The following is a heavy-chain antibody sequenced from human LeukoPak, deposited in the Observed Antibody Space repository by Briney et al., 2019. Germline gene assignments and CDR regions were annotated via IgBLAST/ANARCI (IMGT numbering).Heavy chain of an antibody. V-gene: IGHV4-59*01. CDR1: GGSISSYY. CDR3: ARDGDFEDGSGSYYTMDV. J-gene: IGHJ6*02. D-gene: IGHD3-10*01. Sequence: SETPSLTCTVSGGSISSYYWSWIRQPPGKGLEWIGYIYYSGSTNYNPSLKSRVTISVDTSKNQFSLKLSSVTAADTAVYYCARDGDFEDGSGSYYTMDVWGQGTTVTVSS. CDR2: IYYSGST.